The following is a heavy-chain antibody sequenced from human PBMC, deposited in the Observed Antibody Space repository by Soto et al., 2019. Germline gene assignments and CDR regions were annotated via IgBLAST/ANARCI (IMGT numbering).Heavy chain of an antibody. J-gene: IGHJ4*02. V-gene: IGHV4-39*01. CDR3: AFFAVSGRGNSIFDF. D-gene: IGHD5-18*01. CDR1: GASISRTDYY. Sequence: SQTLSLTCAVPGASISRTDYYLAWFRQNPGKVLDWSGNIYYNGTTYYNPSLKSRVTISVDTSQRQFSLNVNSVTPADTAVYYCAFFAVSGRGNSIFDFCGRGSLVTGSS. CDR2: IYYNGTT.